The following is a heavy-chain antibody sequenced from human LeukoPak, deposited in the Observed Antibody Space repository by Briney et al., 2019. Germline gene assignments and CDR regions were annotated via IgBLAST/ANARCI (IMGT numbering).Heavy chain of an antibody. J-gene: IGHJ5*02. D-gene: IGHD3-9*01. V-gene: IGHV1-18*01. Sequence: ASVKVSCKASGYTFTSYGINWVRQAPGQGLEWMGWISAYNGNTNYAQKLQGRVTMTTDTSTNTAYMELRSLRSEDTAVYYCSRDRGGLRYFDWLSWFDPWGQGTLVTVSS. CDR3: SRDRGGLRYFDWLSWFDP. CDR2: ISAYNGNT. CDR1: GYTFTSYG.